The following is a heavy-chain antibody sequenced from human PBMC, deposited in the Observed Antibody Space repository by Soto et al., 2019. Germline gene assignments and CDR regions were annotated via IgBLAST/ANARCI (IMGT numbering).Heavy chain of an antibody. CDR1: GITISNNP. CDR3: VKDDGGYPSTAPH. J-gene: IGHJ4*02. Sequence: EVQLLESGGGLVQPGGSLRLSCAASGITISNNPMSWVRQAPGKGLDWVSGISGSGDRTYYADSAKGRFTISKDISRNSLSLQLDSLGVEDTPVYFCVKDDGGYPSTAPHWGQGTLVTVSS. CDR2: ISGSGDRT. D-gene: IGHD3-22*01. V-gene: IGHV3-23*01.